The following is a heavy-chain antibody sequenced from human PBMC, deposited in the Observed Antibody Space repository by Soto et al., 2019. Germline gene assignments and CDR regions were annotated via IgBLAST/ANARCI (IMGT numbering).Heavy chain of an antibody. V-gene: IGHV2-70*01. CDR1: GFSLSTSGMC. CDR2: IDWDDDK. Sequence: GSGPTLVNPTQTLTLTCTFSGFSLSTSGMCVSWIRQPPGKALEWLALIDWDDDKYYSTSLKTRLTISKDTSKNQVVLTMTNMDPVDTATYYCARIPTKASGWYPFDYWGQGTLVTVSS. D-gene: IGHD6-19*01. CDR3: ARIPTKASGWYPFDY. J-gene: IGHJ4*02.